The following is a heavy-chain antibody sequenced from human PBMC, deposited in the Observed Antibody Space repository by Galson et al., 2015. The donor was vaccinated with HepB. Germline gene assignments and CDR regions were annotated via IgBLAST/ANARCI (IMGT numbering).Heavy chain of an antibody. D-gene: IGHD6-19*01. Sequence: TLSLTCSVSGGSTRSSSYYWGWVRQPPGKALEWIGCISSGGNTFYNPSLKSRVTISVDTSKSQFSLRLTSLSVADTSVYFCARGPRVAGLYFDFWGQGVLV. CDR3: ARGPRVAGLYFDF. J-gene: IGHJ4*02. CDR2: ISSGGNT. CDR1: GGSTRSSSYY. V-gene: IGHV4-39*01.